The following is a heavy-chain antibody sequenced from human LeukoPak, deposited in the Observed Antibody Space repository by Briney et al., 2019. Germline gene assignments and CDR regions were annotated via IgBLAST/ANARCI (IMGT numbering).Heavy chain of an antibody. CDR1: GFPLDDYG. Sequence: GGSLRLSCAASGFPLDDYGMSWVRQAPGKGLDWVSVINWNGGSTGYADSVKGRFTISSANAKNSLYLQMKSLRAEDTALYYCARDPEYCSGGSCYRYNWFDPWGQGTLATVSS. CDR3: ARDPEYCSGGSCYRYNWFDP. V-gene: IGHV3-20*04. D-gene: IGHD2-15*01. CDR2: INWNGGST. J-gene: IGHJ5*02.